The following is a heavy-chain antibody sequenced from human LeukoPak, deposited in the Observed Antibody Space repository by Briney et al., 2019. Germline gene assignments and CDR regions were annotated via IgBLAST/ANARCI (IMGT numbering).Heavy chain of an antibody. CDR1: GXTFSSYG. J-gene: IGHJ4*02. V-gene: IGHV3-33*01. Sequence: GSLRLSCAASGXTFSSYGMHWVRQAPGQGLEWVAVIWNDGSNKYYVDSVKGRFTISRDNSKNTLYLQMNSLRTEDTAVYYCARDYCSSTSCLFDYWGQGTLVTVSS. CDR3: ARDYCSSTSCLFDY. CDR2: IWNDGSNK. D-gene: IGHD2-2*01.